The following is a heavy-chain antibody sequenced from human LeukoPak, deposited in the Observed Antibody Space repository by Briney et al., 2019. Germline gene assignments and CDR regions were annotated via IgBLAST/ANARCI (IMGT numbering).Heavy chain of an antibody. V-gene: IGHV3-30-3*01. J-gene: IGHJ5*02. CDR1: GFTFSSYA. Sequence: GGSLRLSCAASGFTFSSYAMHWVRQAPGKGLEWVAVITYDGSNQYYADSVKGRFTISRDNSKSTLFLQMNSLTVEDTAAYFCARESGRGGYDIGLWGQGTLVTVSS. CDR3: ARESGRGGYDIGL. CDR2: ITYDGSNQ. D-gene: IGHD3-9*01.